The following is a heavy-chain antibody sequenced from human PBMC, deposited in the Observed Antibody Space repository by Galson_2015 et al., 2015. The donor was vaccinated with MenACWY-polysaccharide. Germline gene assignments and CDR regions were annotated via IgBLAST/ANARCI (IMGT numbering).Heavy chain of an antibody. CDR2: IIPIVGVP. J-gene: IGHJ4*02. V-gene: IGHV1-69*02. CDR3: ARAYSMSSGHPSSHGF. CDR1: GSSFSSYS. Sequence: SVKVSCKASGSSFSSYSFSWIRQAPGQGLEWMGRIIPIVGVPNYAQKFQGRVTITADRPTSTVYMELSSLTSEDTAFYYCARAYSMSSGHPSSHGFWGQGTLVTVSS. D-gene: IGHD6-6*01.